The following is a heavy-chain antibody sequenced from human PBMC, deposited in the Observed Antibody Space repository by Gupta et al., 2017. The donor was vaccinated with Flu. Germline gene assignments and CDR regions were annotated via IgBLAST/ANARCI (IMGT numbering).Heavy chain of an antibody. D-gene: IGHD2-2*01. CDR3: AGGVGYAVFGF. CDR2: IYYSGAT. J-gene: IGHJ4*02. V-gene: IGHV4-39*01. Sequence: QLQLQGSGPGLVKPSETLSLSCTVSGGSVSTSNYYWALIRQPPGKGLEWIGTIYYSGATYYNPSLRSRATMSLDTSRNQFSLEVRSVTAADTAVYYCAGGVGYAVFGFWGQGSLVTVSS. CDR1: GGSVSTSNYY.